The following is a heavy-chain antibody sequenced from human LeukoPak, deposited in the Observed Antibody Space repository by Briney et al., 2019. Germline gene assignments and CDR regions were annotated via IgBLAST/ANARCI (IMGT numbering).Heavy chain of an antibody. J-gene: IGHJ5*02. CDR2: INPNRGGT. D-gene: IGHD2-21*01. V-gene: IGHV1-2*02. CDR3: ARADRLDGGPYLIGP. Sequence: GASVKVSCKTSGYSFTDYYMHWVRQAPGQGLEWMGWINPNRGGTSSAQKFQGRVTMTRDTSLTTVYMEVSWLTSDDTAIYYCARADRLDGGPYLIGPWGQGTLVTVSS. CDR1: GYSFTDYY.